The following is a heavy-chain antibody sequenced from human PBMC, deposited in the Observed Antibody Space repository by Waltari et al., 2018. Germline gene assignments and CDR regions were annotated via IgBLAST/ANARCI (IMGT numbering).Heavy chain of an antibody. D-gene: IGHD3-10*01. J-gene: IGHJ4*02. CDR3: TRALWLGELYDY. CDR1: GFTFPRYL. CDR2: MNSDGSST. Sequence: EVQLDESGGGLVQPGGSLRLSCSASGFTFPRYLMNWVRQAPGKGLGWVARMNSDGSSTTYADSVKGRFTISRDNAKNTVYLQMNSLRVEDTAVYYCTRALWLGELYDYWGQGTLVTVSS. V-gene: IGHV3-74*01.